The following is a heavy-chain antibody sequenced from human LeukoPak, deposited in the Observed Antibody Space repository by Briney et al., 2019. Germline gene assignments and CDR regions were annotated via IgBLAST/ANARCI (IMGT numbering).Heavy chain of an antibody. CDR3: ARASLGYCSSTSCYNWFDP. J-gene: IGHJ5*02. D-gene: IGHD2-2*01. V-gene: IGHV4-34*01. CDR2: INHSGST. CDR1: GGSFSGYY. Sequence: SETLSLTCAVYGGSFSGYYWSWIRQPPGKGLEWIGEINHSGSTNYNPSHKSRVTISVDTSKNQFSLKLSSVTAADTAVYYCARASLGYCSSTSCYNWFDPWGQGTLVTVSS.